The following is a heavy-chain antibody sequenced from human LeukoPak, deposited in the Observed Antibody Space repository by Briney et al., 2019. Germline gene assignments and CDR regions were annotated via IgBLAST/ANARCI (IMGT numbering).Heavy chain of an antibody. CDR3: AKDFSSSSRS. Sequence: GGSLRLSCAASGFIFSDHWMTWVRQAPGKGPEWVANIKQDGSEKHYADSAKGRFTISRDNAKNGLYLQMNSLRAEDTAVYYCAKDFSSSSRSWGQGTLVTVSS. J-gene: IGHJ4*02. CDR1: GFIFSDHW. D-gene: IGHD6-6*01. CDR2: IKQDGSEK. V-gene: IGHV3-7*01.